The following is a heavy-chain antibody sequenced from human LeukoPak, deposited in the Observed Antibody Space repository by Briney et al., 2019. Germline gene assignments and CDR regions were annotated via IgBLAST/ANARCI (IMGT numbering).Heavy chain of an antibody. Sequence: SETLSLTCTVSGGSISSGSYYWSWIRQPAGKGLEWFGRIYTSGSTNYNPSLKSRVTISVDTSKNQFSLPLSSVTAADTAVYYCASSCSTSCYNFDYWGQGTLVTVSS. J-gene: IGHJ4*02. V-gene: IGHV4-61*02. CDR3: ASSCSTSCYNFDY. D-gene: IGHD2-2*02. CDR1: GGSISSGSYY. CDR2: IYTSGST.